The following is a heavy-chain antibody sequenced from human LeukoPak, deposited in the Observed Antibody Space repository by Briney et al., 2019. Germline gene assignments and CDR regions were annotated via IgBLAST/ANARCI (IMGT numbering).Heavy chain of an antibody. V-gene: IGHV1-18*01. D-gene: IGHD3-10*01. Sequence: GASVKVSCKASGYTFTSYGISWVRQAPGQGLEWMGWISAYNGNTNYAQKLQGRVTMTTDTSTSTAYMELSGLRSEDTAVYYCAIILAENYYGSGSYYNGFDYWGQGTLVTVSS. CDR2: ISAYNGNT. CDR1: GYTFTSYG. J-gene: IGHJ4*02. CDR3: AIILAENYYGSGSYYNGFDY.